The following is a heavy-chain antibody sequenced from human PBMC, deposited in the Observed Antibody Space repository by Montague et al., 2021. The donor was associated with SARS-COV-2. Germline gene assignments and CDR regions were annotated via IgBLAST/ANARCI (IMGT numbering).Heavy chain of an antibody. D-gene: IGHD6-13*01. V-gene: IGHV4-4*02. J-gene: IGHJ4*02. CDR3: AGHFVGPQLYT. CDR2: THQWSGT. CDR1: GESINSEHW. Sequence: SETLSLTCAVSGESINSEHWWRWVRHPPRKGLGCVVDTHQWSGTNYPPSLRSVVIIFIDNSKKQSSLILSSVTAAATAMYYSAGHFVGPQLYTWGQGTLVIVSS.